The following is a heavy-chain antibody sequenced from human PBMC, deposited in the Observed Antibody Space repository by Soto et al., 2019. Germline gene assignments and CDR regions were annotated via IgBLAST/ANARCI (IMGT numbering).Heavy chain of an antibody. Sequence: GGSLRLSCAASGFTFSSYSMNWVRQAPGKGLEWVSYISSSSSTIYYADSVKGRFTISRDNAKNSLYLQMNSLRDEDTAVYYCTRDRYASIRDSGYVSLDYWGQGTLVTVSS. CDR3: TRDRYASIRDSGYVSLDY. V-gene: IGHV3-48*02. D-gene: IGHD5-12*01. CDR2: ISSSSSTI. J-gene: IGHJ4*02. CDR1: GFTFSSYS.